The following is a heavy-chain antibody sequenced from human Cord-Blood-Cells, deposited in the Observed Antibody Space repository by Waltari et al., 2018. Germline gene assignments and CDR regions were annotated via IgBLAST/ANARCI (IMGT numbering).Heavy chain of an antibody. CDR1: GGSFSGYY. J-gene: IGHJ4*02. CDR3: ARGPGYRGATTLYYFDY. Sequence: QVQLQQWGAGLLKPSETLSLTCAVYGGSFSGYYWSWIRQPPGKGLEWIGEIKHSGSTNYIPSLKGRVTISVDTSKNQFSLKLSCVTAADTAVYYCARGPGYRGATTLYYFDYWGQGTLVTVSS. D-gene: IGHD1-26*01. CDR2: IKHSGST. V-gene: IGHV4-34*01.